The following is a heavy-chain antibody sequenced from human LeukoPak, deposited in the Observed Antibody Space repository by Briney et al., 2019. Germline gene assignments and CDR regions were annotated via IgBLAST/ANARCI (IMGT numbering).Heavy chain of an antibody. Sequence: SETLSLTCAVYGGSFSGYYWSWIPHPPGKGLEWIGEINHSGSTNYNPFLKSRVTISVDTSKNQFSLKLSSVTAADTAVYYCARSVYDISSYYYGMDVWGQGTTVTVSS. CDR1: GGSFSGYY. V-gene: IGHV4-34*01. J-gene: IGHJ6*02. D-gene: IGHD3-9*01. CDR3: ARSVYDISSYYYGMDV. CDR2: INHSGST.